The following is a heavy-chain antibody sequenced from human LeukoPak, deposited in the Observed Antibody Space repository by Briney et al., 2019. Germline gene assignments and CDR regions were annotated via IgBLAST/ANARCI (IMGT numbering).Heavy chain of an antibody. CDR1: GFTFSIYS. J-gene: IGHJ6*02. V-gene: IGHV3-21*06. CDR2: ISSSTSYI. CDR3: ARDRTIMDV. Sequence: GGSLRLSCAASGFTFSIYSMNWVRQAPGKGLEWVSSISSSTSYIYHADSVKGRFTISRDNAKNSLYLQMNSLRAEDTAVYYCARDRTIMDVWGQGTTVTVSS.